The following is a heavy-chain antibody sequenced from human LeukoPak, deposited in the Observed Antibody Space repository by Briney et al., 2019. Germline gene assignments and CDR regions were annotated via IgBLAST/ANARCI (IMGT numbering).Heavy chain of an antibody. CDR3: ARGNSSGYYYGSAFDY. Sequence: SETLSLTCTVSGGSISSGGYYWSWIRQHPGKGLEWIGYIYYSGSTYYNPSLKSRVTISVDTSKNQFSLKLSSVTAADTAVYYCARGNSSGYYYGSAFDYWGQGTLVTVFS. J-gene: IGHJ4*02. CDR2: IYYSGST. V-gene: IGHV4-31*03. CDR1: GGSISSGGYY. D-gene: IGHD3-22*01.